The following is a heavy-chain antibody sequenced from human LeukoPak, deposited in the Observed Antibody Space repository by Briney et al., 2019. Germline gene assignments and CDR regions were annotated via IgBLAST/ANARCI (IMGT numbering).Heavy chain of an antibody. D-gene: IGHD1-26*01. CDR2: IYYSGST. J-gene: IGHJ6*02. V-gene: IGHV4-59*01. CDR1: GGSISSYY. Sequence: KPSETLSLTCTVSGGSISSYYWSWIRQPPGKGLEWIGYIYYSGSTNYNPSLKRRVTISVDTSKNQFSLKLSSVTAADTAVYYCARSGSRGMDVWGQGTTVTVSS. CDR3: ARSGSRGMDV.